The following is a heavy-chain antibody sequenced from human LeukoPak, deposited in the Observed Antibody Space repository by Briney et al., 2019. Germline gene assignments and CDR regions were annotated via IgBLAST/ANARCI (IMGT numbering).Heavy chain of an antibody. Sequence: PSETLSLTCTVSGGSISSSGYYWGWIRQPPGKGLEWIGSVSHSGSTFYIPSLKSRLTISLDTSKNQFSLKLSSVTAADTAVYYCARDGGIAAAEFWFDPWGQGTLVTVSS. CDR2: VSHSGST. V-gene: IGHV4-39*07. CDR3: ARDGGIAAAEFWFDP. J-gene: IGHJ5*02. CDR1: GGSISSSGYY. D-gene: IGHD6-13*01.